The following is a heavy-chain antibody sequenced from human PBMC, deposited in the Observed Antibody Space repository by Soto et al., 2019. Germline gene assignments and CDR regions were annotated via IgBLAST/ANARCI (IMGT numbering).Heavy chain of an antibody. CDR1: WGSSMGHD. Sequence: SETLSLTYTVSWGSSMGHDCSWIRQPPGKGLEWIGYIYYSGSTNYNPSLKSRVTISVDTSKNQFSLKLSSVTAADTAVYYCERQGFGALHGLVDVWGQGTTVTVSS. J-gene: IGHJ6*02. CDR2: IYYSGST. V-gene: IGHV4-59*08. CDR3: ERQGFGALHGLVDV. D-gene: IGHD3-10*01.